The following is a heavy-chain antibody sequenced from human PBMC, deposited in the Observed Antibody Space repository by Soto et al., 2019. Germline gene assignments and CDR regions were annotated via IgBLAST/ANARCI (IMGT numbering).Heavy chain of an antibody. CDR3: ARLRWDDMDV. CDR1: GGAIYSTSYY. D-gene: IGHD1-26*01. J-gene: IGHJ6*02. CDR2: IYYTETT. V-gene: IGHV4-39*01. Sequence: QLQLQESGPGLVKASEILSPTCSVSGGAIYSTSYYWGWIRQPPGKALEWLGSIYYTETTYYNPSRKSRVTMSVDTSKNQFSLKLSSVTAADTALYFCARLRWDDMDVWAQGTPVTVSS.